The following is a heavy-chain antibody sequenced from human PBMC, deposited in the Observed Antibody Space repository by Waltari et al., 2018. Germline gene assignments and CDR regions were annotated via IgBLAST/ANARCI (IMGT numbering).Heavy chain of an antibody. J-gene: IGHJ1*01. CDR1: GYTFTDYY. CDR3: ATERSSGGEAEDFQH. CDR2: VDPEDGET. D-gene: IGHD6-13*01. Sequence: EVQLVQSGAEVKKPGATVKISCKVSGYTFTDYYMHWVQQAPGKGLEWMGLVDPEDGETLYAERFQSRVTITAYTSTDTAYVELSSLRSEDTAVYYCATERSSGGEAEDFQHWGQGTLVTVSS. V-gene: IGHV1-69-2*01.